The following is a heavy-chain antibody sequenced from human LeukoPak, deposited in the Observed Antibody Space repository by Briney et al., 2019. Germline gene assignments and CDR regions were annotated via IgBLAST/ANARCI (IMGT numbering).Heavy chain of an antibody. V-gene: IGHV3-74*03. CDR3: VRDRVGPDY. Sequence: GGSLRLSCAASGFTFSSAWMHWVRQAPGTGLVWVSRITDNATTTYADSVRGRFTISRDNAKNILYLQMNSLRAEDTALYYCVRDRVGPDYWGQGTLVTVSS. J-gene: IGHJ4*02. CDR1: GFTFSSAW. D-gene: IGHD1-26*01. CDR2: ITDNATT.